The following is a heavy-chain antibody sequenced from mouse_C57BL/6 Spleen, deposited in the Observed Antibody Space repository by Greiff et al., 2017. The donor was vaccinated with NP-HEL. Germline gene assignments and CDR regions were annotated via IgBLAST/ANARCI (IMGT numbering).Heavy chain of an antibody. CDR1: GFTFSNYW. CDR3: TVGHYGSSYGYFDV. V-gene: IGHV6-3*01. J-gene: IGHJ1*03. CDR2: IRLKSDNYAT. Sequence: EVQLVESGGGLVQPGGSMKLSCVASGFTFSNYWMNWVRQSPEKGLEWVARIRLKSDNYATHYAESVKGRFTISRDDSKSSVYLQRNNLRAEDTGIYYCTVGHYGSSYGYFDVWGTGTTVTVSS. D-gene: IGHD1-1*01.